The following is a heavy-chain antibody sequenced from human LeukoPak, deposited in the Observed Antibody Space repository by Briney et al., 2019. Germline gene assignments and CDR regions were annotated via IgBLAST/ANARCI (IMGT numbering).Heavy chain of an antibody. CDR2: ISSSGSTI. CDR1: GFTFSSYA. CDR3: ARAGVKRSGSYRDY. D-gene: IGHD3-10*01. Sequence: GRSLRLSCAASGFTFSSYAMHWVRQAPGKGLEWVSYISSSGSTIYYADSVKGRFTISRDNAKNSLYLQMNSLRAEDTAVYYCARAGVKRSGSYRDYWGQGTLVTVSS. J-gene: IGHJ4*02. V-gene: IGHV3-48*03.